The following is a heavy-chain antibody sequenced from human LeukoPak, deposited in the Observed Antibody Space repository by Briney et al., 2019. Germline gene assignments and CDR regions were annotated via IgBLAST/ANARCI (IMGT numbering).Heavy chain of an antibody. CDR3: ARGVQLIGYFDY. CDR2: IYYSGST. J-gene: IGHJ4*02. D-gene: IGHD1-1*01. CDR1: GGSISSGGYY. Sequence: SQTLSLTCTVSGGSISSGGYYWSWIRQHPGKGLEWIGYIYYSGSTYYNPSLKSRVTISVDTSKNQFSLKLSSVTAADTAVYYCARGVQLIGYFDYWGQGTLVTASS. V-gene: IGHV4-31*03.